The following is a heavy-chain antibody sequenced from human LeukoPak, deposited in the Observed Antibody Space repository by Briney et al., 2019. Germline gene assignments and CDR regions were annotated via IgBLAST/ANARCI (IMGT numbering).Heavy chain of an antibody. V-gene: IGHV3-74*01. D-gene: IGHD1-7*01. CDR1: GFTFSSYW. Sequence: GGSLRLSCAASGFTFSSYWMHWVRQAPGKGLVWVARINSDGSSTSYADSVKGRFTISRDNAKNTLYLQMSSLGAEDTAVYYCASVTSVTGTIFDSWGQGTLVTVSS. J-gene: IGHJ4*02. CDR3: ASVTSVTGTIFDS. CDR2: INSDGSST.